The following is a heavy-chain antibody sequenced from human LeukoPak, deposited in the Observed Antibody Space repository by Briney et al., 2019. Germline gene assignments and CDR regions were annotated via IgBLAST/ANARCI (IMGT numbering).Heavy chain of an antibody. V-gene: IGHV4-39*01. Sequence: PSETLSLTCTVSGGSISSSSYYWGWIRQPPGKGLEWIGSIYYSGSTYYNPSLKSRVTISVDTSKNQFSLKLSSVTAADTAVYYCARIPVEQWLADHWVFDIWGQGTMVTVSS. D-gene: IGHD6-19*01. CDR2: IYYSGST. CDR1: GGSISSSSYY. CDR3: ARIPVEQWLADHWVFDI. J-gene: IGHJ3*02.